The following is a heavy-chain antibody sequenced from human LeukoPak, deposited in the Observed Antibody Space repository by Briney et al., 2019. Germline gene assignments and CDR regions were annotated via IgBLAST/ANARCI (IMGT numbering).Heavy chain of an antibody. Sequence: ASVKVSCKASGYMFINDYIRWVGQAPGEGREWMGRIIPRGGGTIYAQNFQGRLTMTRDTSTSTVLMELTSLRSEDTAVYNCARDGSHRDFDYWGQGTLVTVSS. CDR2: IIPRGGGT. CDR1: GYMFINDY. J-gene: IGHJ4*02. CDR3: ARDGSHRDFDY. V-gene: IGHV1-46*01. D-gene: IGHD1-14*01.